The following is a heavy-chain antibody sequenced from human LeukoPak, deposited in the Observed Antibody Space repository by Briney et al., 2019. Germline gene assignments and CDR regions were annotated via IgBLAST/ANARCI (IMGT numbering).Heavy chain of an antibody. CDR2: IYHSGST. CDR3: ARQNGAMVRGVTDY. J-gene: IGHJ4*02. Sequence: SETLSLTCAVSGYSISSGYNWGWIRQSPGKGLEWIGSIYHSGSTYYNPSLKSRVTISVDTSKNQFSLKLSSVTAADTAVYYCARQNGAMVRGVTDYWGQGALVTVSS. CDR1: GYSISSGYN. D-gene: IGHD3-10*01. V-gene: IGHV4-38-2*01.